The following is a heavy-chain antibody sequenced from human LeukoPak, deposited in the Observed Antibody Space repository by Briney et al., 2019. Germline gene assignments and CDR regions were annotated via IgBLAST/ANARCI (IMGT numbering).Heavy chain of an antibody. J-gene: IGHJ4*02. Sequence: AASVRPSCSASGFTFSSYAMSWVGPGQGKGLEWGSAIRGSGGSAYYADSVKGRFTISRDNSKNTLYLQMNSLRAEDTAVYYCAKDVVDTAMDPMLDYWGQGTLVTVSS. D-gene: IGHD5-18*01. CDR1: GFTFSSYA. CDR3: AKDVVDTAMDPMLDY. CDR2: IRGSGGSA. V-gene: IGHV3-23*01.